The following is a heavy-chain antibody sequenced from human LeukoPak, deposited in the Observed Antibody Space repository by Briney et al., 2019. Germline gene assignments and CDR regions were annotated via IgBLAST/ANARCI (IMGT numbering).Heavy chain of an antibody. CDR3: ARYRGASGYHFDY. Sequence: SGTLSLTCAVSGGSISSSNWWSWVRQPPGKGLEWIGEIYRSGNTNYNPSLKSRVTISLDKSKNQFSLRLSSVTAADTAVYYCARYRGASGYHFDYWGQGTLVTVSS. CDR2: IYRSGNT. J-gene: IGHJ4*02. D-gene: IGHD5-12*01. CDR1: GGSISSSNW. V-gene: IGHV4-4*02.